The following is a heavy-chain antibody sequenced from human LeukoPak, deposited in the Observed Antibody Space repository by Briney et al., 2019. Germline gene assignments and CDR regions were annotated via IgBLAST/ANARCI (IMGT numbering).Heavy chain of an antibody. J-gene: IGHJ3*02. V-gene: IGHV3-23*01. Sequence: QTGGSLRLSCAASRFTFSSYAMSWVRQAPGKGLEWVSAISGSGGSTYYADSVKGRFTISRDDSKNTLYLQMNSLRAEDTAVYYCAKGLGYCSSTSCYVDAFDIWGQGTMVTVSS. D-gene: IGHD2-2*01. CDR3: AKGLGYCSSTSCYVDAFDI. CDR2: ISGSGGST. CDR1: RFTFSSYA.